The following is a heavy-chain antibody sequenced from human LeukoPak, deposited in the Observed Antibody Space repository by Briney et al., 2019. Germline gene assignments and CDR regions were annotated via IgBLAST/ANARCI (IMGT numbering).Heavy chain of an antibody. D-gene: IGHD5-18*01. CDR1: GYSFTSYW. J-gene: IGHJ4*02. Sequence: GESLKISCKGSGYSFTSYWIGWVRQMPGKGLEWMGIIYRGDSDTRYSPSFQGQVTISADKSISTAYLQWSSLKASDTAMYYCARHPGYSYGYTSPDYWGQGTLVTVSS. V-gene: IGHV5-51*01. CDR3: ARHPGYSYGYTSPDY. CDR2: IYRGDSDT.